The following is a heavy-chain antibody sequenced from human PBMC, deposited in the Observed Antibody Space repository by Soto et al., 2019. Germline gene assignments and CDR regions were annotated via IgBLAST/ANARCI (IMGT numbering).Heavy chain of an antibody. CDR1: GFSFSSYA. D-gene: IGHD1-1*01. J-gene: IGHJ5*02. V-gene: IGHV3-23*01. CDR2: ISGSGGST. CDR3: AKAQGAHLGIQLWNNWADP. Sequence: GGSLRLSCAASGFSFSSYAMTWVRQAPGKGLEWVSGISGSGGSTYYADSVKGRFTISRDNSENTLYLQLNSLRADDTAVYFCAKAQGAHLGIQLWNNWADPWGQGTLVTVSS.